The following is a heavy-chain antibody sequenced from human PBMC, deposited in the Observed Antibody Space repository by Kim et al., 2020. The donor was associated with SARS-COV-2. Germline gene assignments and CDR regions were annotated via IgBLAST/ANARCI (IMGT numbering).Heavy chain of an antibody. V-gene: IGHV3-30-3*02. CDR2: MSYDGNSQ. CDR3: AKDTHQSFDY. Sequence: GGSLRLSCEISGFSFSDYGVHWVRQAPGKGLEWVAAMSYDGNSQYYADSVKGRFTISRDDSKNTLSLQMDNLQLEDTALYYCAKDTHQSFDYLGQGTLVT. J-gene: IGHJ4*02. CDR1: GFSFSDYG.